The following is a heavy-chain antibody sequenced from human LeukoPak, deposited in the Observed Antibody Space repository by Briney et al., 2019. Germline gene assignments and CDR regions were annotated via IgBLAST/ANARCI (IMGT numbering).Heavy chain of an antibody. CDR3: AKLEYESPPVDY. V-gene: IGHV4-34*01. D-gene: IGHD2/OR15-2a*01. CDR1: GGSFSGYY. Sequence: SETLSLTCAVFGGSFSGYYWSWIRQPPGKGLEWIGEINHSGSTIYNPSFKSRVTISVDTSKNQFSLKLNSVTAADTAVYYCAKLEYESPPVDYWGQGTLVTVSS. CDR2: INHSGST. J-gene: IGHJ4*02.